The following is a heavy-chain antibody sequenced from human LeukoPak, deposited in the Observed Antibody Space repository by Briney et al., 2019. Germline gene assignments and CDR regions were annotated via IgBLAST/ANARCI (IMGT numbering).Heavy chain of an antibody. Sequence: PGGSLRPSCAASGFTFSDYYMSWVRQAPGKGLEWVSVIYSGGSTYYADSVKGRFTISRDNSKNTLYLQMNSLRAEDTAVYYCARGRGYDSSGYYWEYYFDYWGQGTLVTVSS. V-gene: IGHV3-66*01. CDR3: ARGRGYDSSGYYWEYYFDY. D-gene: IGHD3-22*01. CDR1: GFTFSDYY. J-gene: IGHJ4*02. CDR2: IYSGGST.